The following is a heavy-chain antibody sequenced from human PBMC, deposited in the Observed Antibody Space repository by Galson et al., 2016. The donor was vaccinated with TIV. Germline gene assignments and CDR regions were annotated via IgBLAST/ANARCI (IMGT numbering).Heavy chain of an antibody. CDR3: ASGNASRWTFDI. Sequence: QSGAEVKKPGASVKVSCKASGYTFSTYGFSWVRQAPGQGLEWLGWISSHNGDTNYAHNLQGRVTMTTDTSTTTAYMELRSLRSDDTAVYYCASGNASRWTFDIWGQGTMVTVSS. CDR2: ISSHNGDT. V-gene: IGHV1-18*04. CDR1: GYTFSTYG. J-gene: IGHJ3*02. D-gene: IGHD6-13*01.